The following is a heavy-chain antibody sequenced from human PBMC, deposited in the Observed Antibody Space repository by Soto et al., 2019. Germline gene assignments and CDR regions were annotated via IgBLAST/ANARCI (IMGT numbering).Heavy chain of an antibody. V-gene: IGHV4-30-2*02. CDR2: IYHSGST. D-gene: IGHD5-12*01. CDR3: ARSHPDVEMATIKVPAFDI. CDR1: GGSISSSSYY. Sequence: PSETLSLTCTVSGGSISSSSYYWSWIRQPPGKGLEWIGYIYHSGSTYYNPSLKSRVTISVDRSKNQFSLKLSSVTAADTAVYYCARSHPDVEMATIKVPAFDIWGQGTMVTVSS. J-gene: IGHJ3*02.